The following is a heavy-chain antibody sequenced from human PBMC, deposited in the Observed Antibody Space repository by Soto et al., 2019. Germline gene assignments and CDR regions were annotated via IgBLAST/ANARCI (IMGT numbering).Heavy chain of an antibody. V-gene: IGHV5-10-1*01. CDR3: ARLQAAAGDNDLTFDY. D-gene: IGHD6-13*01. Sequence: EVQLVQSGAEVKKPGESLRISCKGSGYSFTSYWISWVRQMPGKGLEWMGRIDPSDSYTNYSPSFQGHVTISADKSISTADLPCSIPKASATAMYYCARLQAAAGDNDLTFDYWGQGTLVTVSS. CDR2: IDPSDSYT. CDR1: GYSFTSYW. J-gene: IGHJ4*02.